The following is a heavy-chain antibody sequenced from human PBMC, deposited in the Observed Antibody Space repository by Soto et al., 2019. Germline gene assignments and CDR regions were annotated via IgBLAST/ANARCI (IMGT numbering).Heavy chain of an antibody. CDR1: GSTFPSSA. CDR2: INAGNGNT. D-gene: IGHD2-2*01. Sequence: ASVQVSCQTSGSTFPSSAMHWVRQDPGQMLEWMGWINAGNGNTKYSQKFQGRVTITRDTSASTAYMELSSLRSEDTAVYYCARDRKYCSSTSCYGGRYGMDGWGQGTTVTVSS. V-gene: IGHV1-3*01. J-gene: IGHJ6*02. CDR3: ARDRKYCSSTSCYGGRYGMDG.